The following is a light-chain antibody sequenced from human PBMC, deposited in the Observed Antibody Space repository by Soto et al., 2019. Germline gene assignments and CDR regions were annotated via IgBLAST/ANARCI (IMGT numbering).Light chain of an antibody. CDR3: QQYDNVPPVT. V-gene: IGKV1-33*01. J-gene: IGKJ4*01. CDR2: DAS. Sequence: DIQMTQSPSSLSASVGDRVTITCQASQDISKYLNWYQQKTGKAPKLLIYDASNLQAGVPSRFSGSGSGADFTFTISSLQPEDIATYYCQQYDNVPPVTFGGGTKVEI. CDR1: QDISKY.